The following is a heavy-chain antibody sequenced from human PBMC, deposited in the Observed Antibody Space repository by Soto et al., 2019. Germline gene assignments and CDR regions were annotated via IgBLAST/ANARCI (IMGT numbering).Heavy chain of an antibody. D-gene: IGHD6-6*01. CDR2: ISGSAITT. CDR1: GFTFSSYA. J-gene: IGHJ6*02. V-gene: IGHV3-23*01. Sequence: EVQLLDSGGGLVQPGGSLRLSCAASGFTFSSYAMRWVRQAPGKGLEWVSAISGSAITTYYADSVKGRFTISRDNSMNTVYLQMNSLRAEDTAIYYCAKVIVARGGMDVWGRGTTVTVSS. CDR3: AKVIVARGGMDV.